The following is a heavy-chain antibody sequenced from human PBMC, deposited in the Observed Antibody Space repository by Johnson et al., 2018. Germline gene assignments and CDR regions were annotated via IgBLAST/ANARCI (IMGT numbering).Heavy chain of an antibody. J-gene: IGHJ6*03. D-gene: IGHD3-16*01. CDR3: AGGGNYYYYYMDV. Sequence: VQLVESGGGLVKXGGSLRLSCAASGFTFSDYYISWIRQAPGKGLEWVSYISGRGPTIHYADSVKGRFTISRDNAKKSLYLQMNSLRAEDTAVDYCAGGGNYYYYYMDVWGKGTTVTVSS. CDR2: ISGRGPTI. V-gene: IGHV3-11*04. CDR1: GFTFSDYY.